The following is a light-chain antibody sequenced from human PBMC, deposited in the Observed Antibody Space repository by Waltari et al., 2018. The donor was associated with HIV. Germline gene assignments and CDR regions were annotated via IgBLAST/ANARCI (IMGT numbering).Light chain of an antibody. V-gene: IGLV3-1*01. CDR2: QDT. Sequence: SYDLTQPPSLSVSPGQTANITCSGDNLGESFASWYHQKPGQSPILVIFQDTNRPSGVPARFSGANSGNTATLTISGTQPMDEGDYYCQAWVSSSVVFGGGTKLTVL. CDR3: QAWVSSSVV. CDR1: NLGESF. J-gene: IGLJ2*01.